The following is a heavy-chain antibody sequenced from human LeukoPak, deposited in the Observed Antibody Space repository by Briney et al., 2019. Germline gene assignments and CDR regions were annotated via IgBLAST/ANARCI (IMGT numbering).Heavy chain of an antibody. CDR2: IYYSGST. CDR1: GGSISSYY. D-gene: IGHD6-6*01. Sequence: SGTLSLTCAVSGGSISSYYWSWIRQPPGKGLEWIGYIYYSGSTNYNPSLKSRVIISVDTSKNQFSLKLSSVTAADTAVYYCARTPSLAARYFDYWGQGTLVTVSS. V-gene: IGHV4-59*01. J-gene: IGHJ4*02. CDR3: ARTPSLAARYFDY.